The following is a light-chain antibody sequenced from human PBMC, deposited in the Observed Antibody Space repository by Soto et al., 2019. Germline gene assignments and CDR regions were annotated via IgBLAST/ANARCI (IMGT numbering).Light chain of an antibody. CDR1: SSDVGGYNY. J-gene: IGLJ1*01. V-gene: IGLV2-14*01. Sequence: QSALTQPASVSGSPGQSITISCTGTSSDVGGYNYVSWYQQHPGKAPKLMIYDVSNRPSGVSNRFFGSKSGNTASLTISGLQAEDEADYYCSSYTSSSTLVVFGTGTKLTVL. CDR3: SSYTSSSTLVV. CDR2: DVS.